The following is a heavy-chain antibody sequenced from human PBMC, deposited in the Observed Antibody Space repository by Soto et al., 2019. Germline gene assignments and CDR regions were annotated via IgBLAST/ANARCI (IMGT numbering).Heavy chain of an antibody. CDR3: ARGSDVLLWFGESNNWFDP. Sequence: ASVKVSCKASGGTFSSYTISWVRQAPGQGLEWMGRIIPILGIANYAQKFQGRVTITADKSTSTAYMELSSLRSEDTAVYYCARGSDVLLWFGESNNWFDPWGQGTLVTVSS. CDR2: IIPILGIA. J-gene: IGHJ5*02. CDR1: GGTFSSYT. D-gene: IGHD3-10*01. V-gene: IGHV1-69*02.